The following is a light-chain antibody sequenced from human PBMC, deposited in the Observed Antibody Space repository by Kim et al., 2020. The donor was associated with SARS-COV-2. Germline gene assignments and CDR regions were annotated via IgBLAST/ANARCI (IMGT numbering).Light chain of an antibody. Sequence: SVGDRVSITCQASQGLRVSLGWYQHKPGKAPKLLIYSASTLQAGVPSRFSGSGSGTDFTLTISSLQPEDIATYYCHQTKNFPITFGQGTRLEIK. V-gene: IGKV1-12*01. CDR2: SAS. J-gene: IGKJ5*01. CDR3: HQTKNFPIT. CDR1: QGLRVS.